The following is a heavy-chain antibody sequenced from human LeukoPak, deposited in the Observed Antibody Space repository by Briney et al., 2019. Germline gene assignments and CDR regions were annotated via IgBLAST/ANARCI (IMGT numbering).Heavy chain of an antibody. CDR1: GFPLSSLA. V-gene: IGHV3-23*01. CDR2: ISGSGGST. D-gene: IGHD1-26*01. CDR3: AKGEVVPHSGNYYEGLDY. Sequence: GGSLRLSCAASGFPLSSLAMIWARQGPGKGLEGFSDISGSGGSTYYADPVTGRFASSSVNAKNTPYLQMNSLRAEDTVVYYCAKGEVVPHSGNYYEGLDYWGQGTLVTVSS. J-gene: IGHJ4*02.